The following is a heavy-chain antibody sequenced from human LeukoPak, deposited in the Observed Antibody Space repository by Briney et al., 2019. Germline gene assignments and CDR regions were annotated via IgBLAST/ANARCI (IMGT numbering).Heavy chain of an antibody. CDR3: ARRANWSHLGGFDP. CDR1: GGSVSSASYY. Sequence: SETLSLTCTVSGGSVSSASYYWSWIRQPPGKGLEWIGYIFDTGSTTYNPSLESRVTISRDTSKNQFSLRLTSVTTADTAVYYCARRANWSHLGGFDPWGQGTLVTVSS. CDR2: IFDTGST. J-gene: IGHJ5*02. V-gene: IGHV4-61*01. D-gene: IGHD4/OR15-4a*01.